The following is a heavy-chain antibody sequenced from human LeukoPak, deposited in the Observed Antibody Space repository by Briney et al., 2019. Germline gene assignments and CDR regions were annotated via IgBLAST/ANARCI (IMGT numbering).Heavy chain of an antibody. CDR1: GGSNSSYY. D-gene: IGHD3-16*01. CDR3: ARNIEGLWGLGSFDF. J-gene: IGHJ3*01. CDR2: IYYSGST. V-gene: IGHV4-59*08. Sequence: SETLSLIRTVSGGSNSSYYWIWIRQPPAKGLEGIGNIYYSGSTNYNPSLKSRVTMTIDTSKNQFSLELSSVSSADTAVYYCARNIEGLWGLGSFDFWGQGTMVTVSS.